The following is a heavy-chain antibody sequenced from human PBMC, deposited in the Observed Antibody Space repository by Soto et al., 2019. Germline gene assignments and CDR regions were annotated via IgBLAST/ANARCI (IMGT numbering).Heavy chain of an antibody. J-gene: IGHJ5*02. CDR3: VSSGTAPMLRHNWFDP. CDR2: ITTSGSYI. CDR1: GFTFSSYD. D-gene: IGHD1-1*01. Sequence: EVQLVESGGGLVKPGGSLRLSCAASGFTFSSYDMNWVRQAPGKGLEYVSSITTSGSYIYYGDSVRGRFTISRDNANNSLFLQMDSLGAEDTAVYYCVSSGTAPMLRHNWFDPWGQGTLVTVSS. V-gene: IGHV3-21*01.